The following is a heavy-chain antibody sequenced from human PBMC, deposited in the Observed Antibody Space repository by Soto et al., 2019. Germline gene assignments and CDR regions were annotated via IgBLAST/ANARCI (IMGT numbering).Heavy chain of an antibody. CDR1: GGSVSSSFFY. J-gene: IGHJ4*02. D-gene: IGHD6-25*01. CDR3: ARLTTSSGWALFYS. CDR2: IYYTGTT. Sequence: PSETLSLTCTVSGGSVSSSFFYWSWVRQPPGQRLEWIGYIYYTGTTNYNPSLASRVAMSVDTSKKQFTLNLRSLTAADTARYYFARLTTSSGWALFYSWGQGMLVTVSS. V-gene: IGHV4-61*01.